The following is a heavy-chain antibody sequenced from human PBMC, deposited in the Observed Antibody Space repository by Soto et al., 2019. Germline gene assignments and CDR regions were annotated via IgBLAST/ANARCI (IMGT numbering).Heavy chain of an antibody. CDR3: ATENGCGSSWFEFDY. CDR1: GFTFSSYA. J-gene: IGHJ4*02. V-gene: IGHV3-23*01. Sequence: EVQLLESGGGLVQPGGSLRLSCAASGFTFSSYAMSWVRQAPGKGLEWVSAISGSGGSTYYADSVKGRFTISRDNSKNTLYLQMNSLRAEGTAVYYCATENGCGSSWFEFDYWGQGTLVTVSS. D-gene: IGHD6-13*01. CDR2: ISGSGGST.